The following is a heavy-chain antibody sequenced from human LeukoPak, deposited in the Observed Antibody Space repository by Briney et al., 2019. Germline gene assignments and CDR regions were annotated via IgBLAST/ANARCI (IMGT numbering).Heavy chain of an antibody. CDR1: GFTFSNYG. CDR2: IWYDGSNK. D-gene: IGHD3-3*01. V-gene: IGHV3-33*01. J-gene: IGHJ6*03. Sequence: PGGSLRLSCAASGFTFSNYGMHWVRQAPGKGLEWVAFIWYDGSNKYYADSVKGRFTISRDNAKNSLYLQMNSLRAEDTAVYYCARHAASPYDFWSGYYTDYYYYMDVWGKGTTVTVSS. CDR3: ARHAASPYDFWSGYYTDYYYYMDV.